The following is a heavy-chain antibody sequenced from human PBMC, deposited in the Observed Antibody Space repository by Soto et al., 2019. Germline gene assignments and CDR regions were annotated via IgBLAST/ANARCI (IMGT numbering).Heavy chain of an antibody. J-gene: IGHJ4*02. Sequence: QVQLMQSGAEVKKPGASVKVSCKASGDTFTDYYIHWVRQAPGQGLEWMGTVNPSGGHTTYAQHLLGRVTMTRDTSTSTLYMELTSLTSEDTAVYYCARGGHVVVVTAALEYWGQGTLVTVSS. V-gene: IGHV1-46*01. CDR2: VNPSGGHT. D-gene: IGHD2-21*02. CDR1: GDTFTDYY. CDR3: ARGGHVVVVTAALEY.